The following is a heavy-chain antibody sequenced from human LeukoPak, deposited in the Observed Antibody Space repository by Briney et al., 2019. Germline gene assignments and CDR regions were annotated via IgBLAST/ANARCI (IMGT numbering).Heavy chain of an antibody. V-gene: IGHV4-59*08. Sequence: SETLSLTCTVSGGSISSYYWSWIRQPPGKGLEWIGYIYYSGSTNYNPSLKSRVTISVDTSKNQFSLMLTSVTAADSAVYYCARSGVSVRGVIIAYYYYGLDVWGQGTTVAVSS. D-gene: IGHD3-10*01. CDR3: ARSGVSVRGVIIAYYYYGLDV. CDR1: GGSISSYY. CDR2: IYYSGST. J-gene: IGHJ6*02.